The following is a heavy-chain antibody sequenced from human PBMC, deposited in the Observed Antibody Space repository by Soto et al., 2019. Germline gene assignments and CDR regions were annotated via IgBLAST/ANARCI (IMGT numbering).Heavy chain of an antibody. V-gene: IGHV3-48*03. CDR3: ARGQGSSSDLYDY. CDR2: ISSSGSTI. D-gene: IGHD6-6*01. J-gene: IGHJ4*02. CDR1: GFTFSSYE. Sequence: GGSLRLSCAASGFTFSSYEMNWVRQAPGKGLGWVSYISSSGSTIYYADSVKGRFTISRDNAKNSLYLQMNSLRAEDTAVYYCARGQGSSSDLYDYWGQGTLVTVSS.